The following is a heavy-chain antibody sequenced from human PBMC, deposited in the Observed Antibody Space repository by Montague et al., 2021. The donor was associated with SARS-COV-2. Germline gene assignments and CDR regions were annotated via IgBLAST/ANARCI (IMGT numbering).Heavy chain of an antibody. CDR1: GASINSRY. J-gene: IGHJ4*02. D-gene: IGHD1-7*01. CDR2: YYSGST. CDR3: AVELNYFFDY. V-gene: IGHV4-59*08. Sequence: SETLSLTCTVSGASINSRYWSWIRQPPGKGLEWIGYYYSGSTKYNPSLQSRVTISVDTSKNQFSVKVTSVTAADTAVYYCAVELNYFFDYWGQGFLVSVSS.